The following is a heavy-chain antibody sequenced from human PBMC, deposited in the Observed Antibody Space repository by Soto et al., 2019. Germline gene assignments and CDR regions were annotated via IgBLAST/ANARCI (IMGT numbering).Heavy chain of an antibody. Sequence: ASVKVSCKASGGTFSSYTISWVRQAPGQGLEWMGRIIPILGIANYAQKFQGRVTITADKSTSTAYMELSSLRSEDTAVYYCARDHPSKPGIEDAFDIWGQGTMVTVSS. CDR3: ARDHPSKPGIEDAFDI. V-gene: IGHV1-69*04. CDR1: GGTFSSYT. CDR2: IIPILGIA. J-gene: IGHJ3*02. D-gene: IGHD7-27*01.